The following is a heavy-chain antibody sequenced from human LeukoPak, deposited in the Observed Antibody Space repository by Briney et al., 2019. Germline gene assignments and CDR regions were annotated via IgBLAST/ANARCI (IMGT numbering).Heavy chain of an antibody. CDR1: GFTFSDYA. J-gene: IGHJ4*02. CDR3: AKDRSIGTYYTFDH. CDR2: ISGSGVMT. V-gene: IGHV3-23*01. D-gene: IGHD1-26*01. Sequence: GGSLRLSCATSGFTFSDYAMTWVRQAPGKGLEWVATISGSGVMTYYADSVKGRFTVSGDNSKNTVYLQTSSLTAADTAVYYCAKDRSIGTYYTFDHWGQGTLVTVSS.